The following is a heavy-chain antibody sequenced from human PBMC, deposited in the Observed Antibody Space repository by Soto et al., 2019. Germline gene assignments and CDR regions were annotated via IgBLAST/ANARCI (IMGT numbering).Heavy chain of an antibody. V-gene: IGHV4-59*01. J-gene: IGHJ4*01. CDR2: IYYSGST. Sequence: PSETLSLTCTVSGGSISSYYWSWIRQPPGKGLEWIGYIYYSGSTNYNPSIKSRVTISVDTSKNQFSLKLSSVTAADTAVYYCARGRSYDILTGLDYWGQEPWSPSPQ. CDR1: GGSISSYY. CDR3: ARGRSYDILTGLDY. D-gene: IGHD3-9*01.